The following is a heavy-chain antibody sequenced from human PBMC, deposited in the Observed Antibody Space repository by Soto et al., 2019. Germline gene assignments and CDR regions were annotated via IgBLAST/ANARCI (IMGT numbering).Heavy chain of an antibody. D-gene: IGHD6-19*01. V-gene: IGHV4-34*01. Sequence: SETLSLTCAVYGGSFSGYYWSWIRQPPGKGLEWIGEINHSGSTNYNPSLKSRVTISVDTSKNQFSLKLSSVTAADTAVYYCARDKRAVAPYYYYGRDVWGQGTTVTVSS. J-gene: IGHJ6*02. CDR1: GGSFSGYY. CDR3: ARDKRAVAPYYYYGRDV. CDR2: INHSGST.